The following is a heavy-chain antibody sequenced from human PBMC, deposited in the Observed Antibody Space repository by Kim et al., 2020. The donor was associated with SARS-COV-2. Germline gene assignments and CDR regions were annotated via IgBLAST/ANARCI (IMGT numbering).Heavy chain of an antibody. V-gene: IGHV4-34*01. CDR1: GGSFSGYY. D-gene: IGHD2-8*02. Sequence: SETLSLTCAVYGGSFSGYYWSWIRQPPGKGLEWIGEINHSGSTNYNPSLKSRVTISVDTSKNQFSLKLSSVTAAATAVYYCARGTPGFDYWGQGTLVTVS. CDR3: ARGTPGFDY. J-gene: IGHJ4*02. CDR2: INHSGST.